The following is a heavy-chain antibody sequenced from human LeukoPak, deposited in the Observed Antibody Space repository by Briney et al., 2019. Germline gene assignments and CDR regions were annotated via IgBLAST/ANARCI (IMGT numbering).Heavy chain of an antibody. D-gene: IGHD3-22*01. Sequence: KPSETLSLTCTVSGGSISSYYWSWIRQPPGKGLEWIGYIYYSGSTNYKPSLKSRVTISVDTSKNQFSLKLSSVTAEDTAVYYCARGGRYDRKVEPQSIFGNYYYYYMDVWGKGTTVTISS. V-gene: IGHV4-59*01. CDR1: GGSISSYY. CDR3: ARGGRYDRKVEPQSIFGNYYYYYMDV. CDR2: IYYSGST. J-gene: IGHJ6*03.